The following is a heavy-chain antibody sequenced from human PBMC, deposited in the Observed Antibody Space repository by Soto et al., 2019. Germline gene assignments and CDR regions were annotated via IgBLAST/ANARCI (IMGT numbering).Heavy chain of an antibody. V-gene: IGHV5-51*01. CDR2: IHPGDSDT. J-gene: IGHJ4*02. CDR3: ARHEVGGTSPFDS. D-gene: IGHD3-10*01. CDR1: GYNFISYW. Sequence: GESLKISCKGSGYNFISYWIGWVRQMPGKGLEWMGIIHPGDSDTKYSPSFQGQVTISVDKSIATAFLQWSSLQASDTAMYYCARHEVGGTSPFDSWGQGTLVTVSS.